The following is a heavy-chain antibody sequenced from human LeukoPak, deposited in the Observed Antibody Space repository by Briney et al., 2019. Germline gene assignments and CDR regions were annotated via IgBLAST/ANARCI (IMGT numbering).Heavy chain of an antibody. J-gene: IGHJ4*02. D-gene: IGHD5-18*01. CDR1: GFTVSSYA. CDR2: ISYDGSNK. V-gene: IGHV3-30*04. CDR3: ARSSRVDTAMVTDY. Sequence: GRSLRLSWAPSGFTVSSYAMHWVRLAAGNGLEWVAFISYDGSNKYYADSVKGRFTISRDNTKNTLYLQMNSLRAEDTAVYYCARSSRVDTAMVTDYWGQGTLVTVSS.